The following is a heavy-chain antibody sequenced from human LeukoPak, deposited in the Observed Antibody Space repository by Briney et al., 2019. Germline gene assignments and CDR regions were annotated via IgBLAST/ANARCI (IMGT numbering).Heavy chain of an antibody. J-gene: IGHJ3*02. CDR2: IIPIFGTA. CDR3: ARFRGDIVVVPAASREDAFDI. Sequence: SVKVSCKASGGTFSSYAISWVRQAPGQGLEWMGGIIPIFGTANYAQKFQGRVTITADKSTSTAYMELSSLRSEDTAVYYCARFRGDIVVVPAASREDAFDIWGQGTMVTVSS. V-gene: IGHV1-69*06. CDR1: GGTFSSYA. D-gene: IGHD2-2*01.